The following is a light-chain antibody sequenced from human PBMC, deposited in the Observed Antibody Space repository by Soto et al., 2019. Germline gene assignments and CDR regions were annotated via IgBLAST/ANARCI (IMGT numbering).Light chain of an antibody. CDR2: KAS. J-gene: IGKJ5*01. V-gene: IGKV1-5*03. CDR1: QSIGSW. CDR3: QQYNSYIT. Sequence: DIQMTQSPSPLSASVGDRVTITCRASQSIGSWLAWYQQKPGKAPKLLIYKASTLKSGVPSRFSGSGSGTEFTLTISSLQPDDFATYYCQQYNSYITFGQGTRLEIK.